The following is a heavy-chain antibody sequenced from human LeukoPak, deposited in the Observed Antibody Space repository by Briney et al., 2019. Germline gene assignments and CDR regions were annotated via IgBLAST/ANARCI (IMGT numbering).Heavy chain of an antibody. CDR3: AKGGVLLWFGGNDY. Sequence: PGGSLRLSCAASGLTFSSYAMSWVRRAPGKGLEWVSAISGSGGSTYYADSVKGRFTISRDNSKNTLYLQMNSLRAEDTAVYYCAKGGVLLWFGGNDYWGQGTLVTVSS. V-gene: IGHV3-23*01. J-gene: IGHJ4*02. CDR2: ISGSGGST. CDR1: GLTFSSYA. D-gene: IGHD3-10*01.